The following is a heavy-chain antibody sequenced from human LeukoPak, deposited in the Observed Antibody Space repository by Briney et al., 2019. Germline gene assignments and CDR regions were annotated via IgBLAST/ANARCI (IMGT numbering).Heavy chain of an antibody. J-gene: IGHJ6*02. Sequence: ASVKLSCKASGYTFTSYAMHWVRQARGQRLEWMGWINGGNGNTKYSQKFQGRVTITRDTSARTAYMALSSLRSEDTAVYYCASPGPYYYDSSGLPFSYYYYYGMDVWGQGTTVTVSS. CDR3: ASPGPYYYDSSGLPFSYYYYYGMDV. CDR1: GYTFTSYA. CDR2: INGGNGNT. V-gene: IGHV1-3*01. D-gene: IGHD3-22*01.